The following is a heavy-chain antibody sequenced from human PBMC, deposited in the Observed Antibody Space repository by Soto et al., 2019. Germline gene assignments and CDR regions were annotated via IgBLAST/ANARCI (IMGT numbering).Heavy chain of an antibody. CDR2: ISSDGNNK. V-gene: IGHV3-30-3*01. CDR1: GLTFSNYA. CDR3: TTIRLGPHDY. J-gene: IGHJ4*02. D-gene: IGHD3-16*01. Sequence: QMHLEESGGGVVQPGRSLRLSCADSGLTFSNYALHWVRQAPDKGLDWVAAISSDGNNKYYADSVKGRFTISRDNSKNTLYLQMNSLRTEDTAVYYCTTIRLGPHDYWGQGTLVTVS.